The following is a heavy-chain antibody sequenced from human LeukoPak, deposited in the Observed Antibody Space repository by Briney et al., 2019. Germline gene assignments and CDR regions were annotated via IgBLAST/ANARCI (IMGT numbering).Heavy chain of an antibody. CDR3: ARGPRAAADDY. V-gene: IGHV1-3*01. J-gene: IGHJ4*02. D-gene: IGHD6-13*01. CDR2: INASNGNT. Sequence: ASVKVSCKTSGYTFINYVINWGRQAPGQRPEWMGWINASNGNTKYSQKFQGRVTITRDTSASTAYMELSSLRSEDTAVYYCARGPRAAADDYWGQGTLVTVSS. CDR1: GYTFINYV.